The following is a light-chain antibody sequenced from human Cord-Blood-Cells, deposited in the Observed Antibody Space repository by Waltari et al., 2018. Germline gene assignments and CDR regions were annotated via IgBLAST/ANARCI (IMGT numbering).Light chain of an antibody. CDR1: SSDVGGYNY. Sequence: SALTQPRSVSGSPGQSVTISCTGPSSDVGGYNYVSWYQHHPGKAPNLMIYDVSKRPSGVPDRFSGSKSGNTASLTISGLQAEDEADYYCCSYAGSYTLVFGGGTKLTVL. CDR3: CSYAGSYTLV. J-gene: IGLJ2*01. CDR2: DVS. V-gene: IGLV2-11*01.